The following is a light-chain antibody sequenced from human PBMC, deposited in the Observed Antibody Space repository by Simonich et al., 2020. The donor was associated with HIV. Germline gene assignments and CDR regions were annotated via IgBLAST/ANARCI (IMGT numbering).Light chain of an antibody. CDR3: QSTDSSGTLWV. J-gene: IGLJ3*02. CDR1: ALPKEY. Sequence: SYELTQPPSVSVSPGQTARITCSGDALPKEYAYWYQQRPGQAPMLVIYKDSERPSGIPERFSGSNSGTTVTLTISGVQADDEADYYCQSTDSSGTLWVFGGGTKLTVL. V-gene: IGLV3-25*03. CDR2: KDS.